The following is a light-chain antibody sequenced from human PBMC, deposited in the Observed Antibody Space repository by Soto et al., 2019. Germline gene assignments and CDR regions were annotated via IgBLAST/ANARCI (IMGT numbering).Light chain of an antibody. CDR1: QSVLHSSSNKNY. CDR2: WGY. V-gene: IGKV4-1*01. CDR3: QQYYSTSWT. J-gene: IGKJ1*01. Sequence: SGLTQSPDSLSVSLAERATINLMSSQSVLHSSSNKNYLAWYLQRPGQSPQLLIYWGYTRESGVPDRFSGSGSGTDFTLNISRLQAEDVAVYYCQQYYSTSWTFAQGTKVDIK.